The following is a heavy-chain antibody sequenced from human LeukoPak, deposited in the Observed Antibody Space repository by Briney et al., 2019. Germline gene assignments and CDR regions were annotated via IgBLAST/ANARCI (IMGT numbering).Heavy chain of an antibody. V-gene: IGHV4-34*01. CDR3: ARGPHIVLMVYAITLFDP. Sequence: PSETLSLTCAVYGGSFSGYYWSWIRQPPGKGLEWIGEINHSGSTNYNPSLQSRVTISVDTTKNQFSLKLSSVTAADTAVYYCARGPHIVLMVYAITLFDPWGQGTLVTVSS. CDR2: INHSGST. J-gene: IGHJ5*02. CDR1: GGSFSGYY. D-gene: IGHD2-8*01.